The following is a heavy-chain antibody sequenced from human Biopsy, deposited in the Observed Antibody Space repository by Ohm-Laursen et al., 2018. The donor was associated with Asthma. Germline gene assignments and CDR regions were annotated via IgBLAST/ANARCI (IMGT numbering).Heavy chain of an antibody. CDR2: INAGDGNT. J-gene: IGHJ3*02. CDR3: ARTYYDFLTGQVNDAFDI. V-gene: IGHV1-3*01. Sequence: ASVKVSCKASGYTFINYAIHWVRQAPGQRLEWMGWINAGDGNTKYSQKFQGRVTITRDTSASTAYMDLRSLRSEDTAMYYCARTYYDFLTGQVNDAFDIWGQGTMVTVSS. CDR1: GYTFINYA. D-gene: IGHD3-9*01.